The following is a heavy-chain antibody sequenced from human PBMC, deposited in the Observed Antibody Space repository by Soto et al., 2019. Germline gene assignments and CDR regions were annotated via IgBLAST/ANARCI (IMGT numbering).Heavy chain of an antibody. CDR2: IWYDGSNK. V-gene: IGHV3-33*01. Sequence: SLRLCCAASGFTFSSYGMHWVRQAPGKGLEWVAVIWYDGSNKYYADSVKGRFTISRDNSKNTLYLQMNSLRAEDTAVYYCARDGLTDTAMDPYYYYGMDVWGQGTTVPVSS. CDR1: GFTFSSYG. CDR3: ARDGLTDTAMDPYYYYGMDV. D-gene: IGHD5-18*01. J-gene: IGHJ6*02.